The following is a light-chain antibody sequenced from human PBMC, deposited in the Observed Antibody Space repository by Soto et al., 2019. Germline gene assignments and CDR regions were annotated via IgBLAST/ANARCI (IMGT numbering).Light chain of an antibody. J-gene: IGLJ2*01. V-gene: IGLV2-11*01. CDR2: DVS. CDR3: CSYAGRNTRF. Sequence: QSALTQPRSVSGSPGQSVAISCTGTTSDVGDYNYVSWYQQHPGKAPKLMIYDVSERPSGVPDRFSGSKSGNTASLTISGLQAEDKADYHCCSYAGRNTRFFGGGTKLTVL. CDR1: TSDVGDYNY.